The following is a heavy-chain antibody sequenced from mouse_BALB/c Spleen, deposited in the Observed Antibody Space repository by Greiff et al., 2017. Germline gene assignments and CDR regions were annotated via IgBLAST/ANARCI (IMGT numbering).Heavy chain of an antibody. J-gene: IGHJ3*01. V-gene: IGHV14-3*02. Sequence: VQLKESGAELVKPGASVKLSCTASGFNIKDTYMHWVKQRPEQGLEWIGRIDPANGNTKSDPQFQGKATITADTSSITAYLQLSSLTSEDTAVYYCARITTEFAYWGQGTMVTVSA. CDR2: IDPANGNT. D-gene: IGHD1-1*01. CDR1: GFNIKDTY. CDR3: ARITTEFAY.